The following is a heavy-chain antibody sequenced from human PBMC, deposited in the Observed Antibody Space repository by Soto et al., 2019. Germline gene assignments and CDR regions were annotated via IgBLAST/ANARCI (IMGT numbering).Heavy chain of an antibody. Sequence: QVQLVQSGAEVKKPGSSVKVSCKASGGTFSSYAISWVRQAPGQGLEWMGGIIPIFGTANYAQKFQGRVTITADEPTSTAYMELSSLRSEDKAVYYCAREGRGYGHPDYGTDVWGQGPTVTVSS. CDR2: IIPIFGTA. CDR1: GGTFSSYA. J-gene: IGHJ6*02. CDR3: AREGRGYGHPDYGTDV. D-gene: IGHD5-12*01. V-gene: IGHV1-69*01.